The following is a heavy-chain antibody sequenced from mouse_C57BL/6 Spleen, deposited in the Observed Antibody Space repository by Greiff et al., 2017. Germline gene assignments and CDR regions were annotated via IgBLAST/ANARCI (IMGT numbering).Heavy chain of an antibody. D-gene: IGHD1-1*01. CDR3: ARNYYGSSYYFDY. V-gene: IGHV1-52*01. CDR1: GYTFTSYW. Sequence: QVQLQQPGAELVRPGSSVKLSCKASGYTFTSYWMRWVKQRPIQGLEWIGNIDPSDSETHYNQKFKDKATLTVDKSSSTAYMQLSSLTSEDSAVYYCARNYYGSSYYFDYWGQGTTLTVSS. CDR2: IDPSDSET. J-gene: IGHJ2*01.